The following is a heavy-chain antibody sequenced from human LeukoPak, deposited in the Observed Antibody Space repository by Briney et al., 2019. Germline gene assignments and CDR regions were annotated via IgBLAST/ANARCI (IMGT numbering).Heavy chain of an antibody. J-gene: IGHJ5*02. CDR2: ISWNSGST. V-gene: IGHV3-9*01. CDR3: TKAEGFFGGFYDH. D-gene: IGHD4-23*01. Sequence: PGGSLRLSCAASGFTFDDYAMRWVRQAPGKGLEWISGISWNSGSTDFADSVKGRFTISRDNAKNSLYLQMNSLRPEDTALYYCTKAEGFFGGFYDHWGQGTLVTVSS. CDR1: GFTFDDYA.